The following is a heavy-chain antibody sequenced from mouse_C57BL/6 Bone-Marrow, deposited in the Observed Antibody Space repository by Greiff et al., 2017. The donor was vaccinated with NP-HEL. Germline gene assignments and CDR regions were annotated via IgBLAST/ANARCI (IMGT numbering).Heavy chain of an antibody. D-gene: IGHD2-1*01. CDR2: INPSSGYT. V-gene: IGHV1-4*01. CDR3: GIVYKGNLSWCAY. CDR1: GYTFTSYT. J-gene: IGHJ3*01. Sequence: QVQLQQSGAELARPGASVKMSCTASGYTFTSYTMHWVNQRPGKGLEWIGYINPSSGYTKYNQKFKDKATLTADKSSSTAYLQLSSLTSEDSACYYWGIVYKGNLSWCAYWGQGTLVTVSA.